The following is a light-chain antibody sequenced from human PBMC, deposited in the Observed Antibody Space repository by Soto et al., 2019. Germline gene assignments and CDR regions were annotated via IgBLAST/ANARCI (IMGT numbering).Light chain of an antibody. Sequence: QSALTQPASVSGSPGQSITISCTGTSSDVGSYNLVSWYQQHPGKAPKLMIYEGSKRPSGVSNRFSGSKSGNTASLTISRLQAEDEADYYGCSYAGSLYVFGTGTKLTVL. J-gene: IGLJ1*01. CDR1: SSDVGSYNL. V-gene: IGLV2-23*01. CDR2: EGS. CDR3: CSYAGSLYV.